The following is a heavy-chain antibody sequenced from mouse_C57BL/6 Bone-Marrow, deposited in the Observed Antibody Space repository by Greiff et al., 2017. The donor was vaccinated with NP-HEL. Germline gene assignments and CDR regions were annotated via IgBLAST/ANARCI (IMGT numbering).Heavy chain of an antibody. CDR1: GFSLTSYG. CDR2: IWRGGST. Sequence: QVQLKESGPGLVQPSQSLSITCTVSGFSLTSYGVHWVRQSPGKGLEWLGVIWRGGSTDYNAAFMSRLSITKDNSKSQVFFKMNSLQADDTAIYYCAKIYGSSPYWYFDVWGTGTTVTVSS. J-gene: IGHJ1*03. V-gene: IGHV2-5*01. D-gene: IGHD1-1*01. CDR3: AKIYGSSPYWYFDV.